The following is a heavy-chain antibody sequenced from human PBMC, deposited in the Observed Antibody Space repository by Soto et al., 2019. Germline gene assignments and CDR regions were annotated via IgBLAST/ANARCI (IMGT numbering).Heavy chain of an antibody. D-gene: IGHD6-25*01. V-gene: IGHV4-59*01. CDR3: ARVAPIVADGFVRMSYFQH. CDR1: GGSISSYY. Sequence: TLSLTCTVSGGSISSYYWSWIRQPPGKGLEWIGYIYYSGSTNYNPSLKSRVTISVDTSKNQFSLKLSSVTAADTAVYYCARVAPIVADGFVRMSYFQHWGQGTLVTVSS. CDR2: IYYSGST. J-gene: IGHJ1*01.